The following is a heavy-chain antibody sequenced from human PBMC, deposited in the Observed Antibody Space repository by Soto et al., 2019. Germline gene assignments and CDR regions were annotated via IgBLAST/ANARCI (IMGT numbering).Heavy chain of an antibody. V-gene: IGHV1-8*01. CDR3: ARYRTKVPVAFYF. CDR1: GLAFPIDD. J-gene: IGHJ3*01. Sequence: QVQLVQSGAEVKKPGASVQVSCKASGLAFPIDDIIWVRQTIGLGLEFMGWMNPSGSNTGYAQKFEGRATFTSNTPTRTAYLDLSGPGSEETAVYYCARYRTKVPVAFYFWGQGTMVTVSS. D-gene: IGHD3-16*02. CDR2: MNPSGSNT.